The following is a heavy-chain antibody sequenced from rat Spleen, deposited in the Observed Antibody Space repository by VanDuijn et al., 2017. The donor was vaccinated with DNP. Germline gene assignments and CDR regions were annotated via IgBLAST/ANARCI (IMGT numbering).Heavy chain of an antibody. D-gene: IGHD1-6*01. CDR3: ARSSSILDYFNY. V-gene: IGHV3-1*01. Sequence: EVQLQESGPGLVKPSQSLSLTCSVTGYSITSNYWGWIRKFPGNKMEWIGHISYSGSTSYNPSLKSRISITRDTSKNQFFLQLNSVTTEDTATYYCARSSSILDYFNYWGQGVVVTVSS. J-gene: IGHJ2*01. CDR1: GYSITSNY. CDR2: ISYSGST.